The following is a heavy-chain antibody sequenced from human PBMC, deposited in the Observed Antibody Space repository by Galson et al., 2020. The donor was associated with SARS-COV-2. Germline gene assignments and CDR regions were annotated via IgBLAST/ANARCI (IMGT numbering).Heavy chain of an antibody. CDR2: ISYDGSNK. D-gene: IGHD6-13*01. CDR1: GFTFSSYG. V-gene: IGHV3-30*03. CDR3: ARGRSTWYHDAFDI. Sequence: GGSLRLSCAASGFTFSSYGMHWVRQAPGKGLEWVAVISYDGSNKYYADSVKGRFTISRDNSKNTLSLQMNSLRPEDTDVYYCARGRSTWYHDAFDIWGQGTMGTVSS. J-gene: IGHJ3*02.